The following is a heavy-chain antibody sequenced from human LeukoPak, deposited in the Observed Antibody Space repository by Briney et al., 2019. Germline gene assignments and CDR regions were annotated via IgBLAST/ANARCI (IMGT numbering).Heavy chain of an antibody. CDR3: AKLCSGGSCYWNY. D-gene: IGHD2-15*01. J-gene: IGHJ4*02. CDR1: GFTFSSYA. CDR2: ISASGGST. V-gene: IGHV3-23*01. Sequence: GASLRLSCSASGFTFSSYAMSWVRQAPGKGLEGVSGISASGGSTDYADSVKGRFTISRDNSKNTLYLQMNSLRAEGTAVYYCAKLCSGGSCYWNYWGQGTLVTVSS.